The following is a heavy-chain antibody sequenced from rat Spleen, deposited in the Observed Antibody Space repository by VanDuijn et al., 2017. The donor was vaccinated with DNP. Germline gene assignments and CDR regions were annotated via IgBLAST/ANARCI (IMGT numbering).Heavy chain of an antibody. CDR1: GFTFSNSG. CDR2: ISPSGGGT. Sequence: EVQLVESGGGLVQPGRSLKLSCAASGFTFSNSGMHWIRQAPTKGLEWVTSISPSGGGTYYRDSVKGRFTISRDDAKSSPYLQMNSLKPEDTATYYCARGSTSIYWYFDFWGPGTMVTVSS. V-gene: IGHV5-19*01. CDR3: ARGSTSIYWYFDF. D-gene: IGHD3-1*01. J-gene: IGHJ1*01.